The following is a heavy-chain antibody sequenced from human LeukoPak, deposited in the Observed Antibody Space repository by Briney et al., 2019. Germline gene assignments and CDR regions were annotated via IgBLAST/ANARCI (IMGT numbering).Heavy chain of an antibody. J-gene: IGHJ4*02. D-gene: IGHD6-19*01. CDR2: INPSGGST. CDR1: GYTFTSYY. V-gene: IGHV1-46*01. CDR3: ASSYSSGWYLD. Sequence: GASVKVSCKASGYTFTSYYMHWVRQTPGQGLEWMGIINPSGGSTSYAQKFQGRVTMTRDTSTSTVYMELSSLRSEDTAVYYCASSYSSGWYLDWGQGTLVTVSS.